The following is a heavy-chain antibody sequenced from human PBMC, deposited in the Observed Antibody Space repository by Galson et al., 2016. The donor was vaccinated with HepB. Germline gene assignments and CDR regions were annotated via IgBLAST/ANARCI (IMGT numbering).Heavy chain of an antibody. CDR3: ARVSGTYLPPEY. J-gene: IGHJ1*01. CDR2: INPNSGGT. Sequence: SVKVSCKASGYTFTDYYMHWVRQAPGQGLEWMGWINPNSGGTDYAQKFQGRVTMTRDTSISTAYMELSRLRSDDTAVYYCARVSGTYLPPEYWGQGILVTVSS. D-gene: IGHD1-26*01. V-gene: IGHV1-2*02. CDR1: GYTFTDYY.